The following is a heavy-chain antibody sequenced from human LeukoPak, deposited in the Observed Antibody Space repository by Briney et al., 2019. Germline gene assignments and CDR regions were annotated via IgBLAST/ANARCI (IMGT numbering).Heavy chain of an antibody. J-gene: IGHJ5*02. CDR1: GFTFSGYE. CDR3: TTMRLGYCSSTSCYEGNWFDP. V-gene: IGHV3-15*01. D-gene: IGHD2-2*01. CDR2: IKSKTDGGTT. Sequence: GGSLRLSCAASGFTFSGYEMNWVRQAPGKGLEWVGRIKSKTDGGTTDYAAPVKGRFTISRDDSKNTLYLQMNSLKTEDTAVYYCTTMRLGYCSSTSCYEGNWFDPWGQGTLVTVSS.